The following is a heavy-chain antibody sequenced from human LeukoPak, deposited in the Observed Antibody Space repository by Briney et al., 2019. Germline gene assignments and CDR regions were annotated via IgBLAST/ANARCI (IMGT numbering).Heavy chain of an antibody. CDR1: GGSFSGYY. CDR3: ARARSDIVVVVAATPATTVGY. J-gene: IGHJ4*02. V-gene: IGHV4-34*01. CDR2: INHSGST. D-gene: IGHD2-15*01. Sequence: PSETLSLTCAVYGGSFSGYYWSWIRQPPGKGLEWIGEINHSGSTNYNPSLKSRVTISVDTSKNQFSLKLSSVTAADTAVYYCARARSDIVVVVAATPATTVGYWGQGTLVTVSS.